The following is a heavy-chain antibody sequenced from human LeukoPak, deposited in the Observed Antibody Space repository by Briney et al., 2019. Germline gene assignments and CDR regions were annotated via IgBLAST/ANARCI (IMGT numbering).Heavy chain of an antibody. J-gene: IGHJ6*02. V-gene: IGHV3-11*01. CDR1: GFTFSDYY. D-gene: IGHD2-2*01. CDR2: ISSSGSTI. Sequence: GGSLRLSCAASGFTFSDYYMSWIRQAPGKGLEWVSYISSSGSTIYYADSVKGRFTISRDNAKNSLYLQMNSLRAEDTAVYYCAREGTPAAHGVYYYYGMDVWGQGTTVTVSS. CDR3: AREGTPAAHGVYYYYGMDV.